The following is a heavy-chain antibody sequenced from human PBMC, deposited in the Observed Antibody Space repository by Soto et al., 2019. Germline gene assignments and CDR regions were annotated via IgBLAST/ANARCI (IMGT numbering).Heavy chain of an antibody. CDR3: ARGEVLGTYYYYGMDV. V-gene: IGHV1-8*01. Sequence: ASVKVSCKASGYTFTSYDINWVRQATGQGLEWMGWMNPNSGNTGYAQKFQGRVTMTRNTSISTAYMGLSSLRSEDTAVYYCARGEVLGTYYYYGMDVWGQGTTVTVSS. CDR2: MNPNSGNT. J-gene: IGHJ6*02. D-gene: IGHD3-3*02. CDR1: GYTFTSYD.